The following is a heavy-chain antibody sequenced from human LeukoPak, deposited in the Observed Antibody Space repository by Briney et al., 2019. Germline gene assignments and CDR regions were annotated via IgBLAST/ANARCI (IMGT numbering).Heavy chain of an antibody. Sequence: PGGSLRLSCAASGFTFSSYGMHWVRQAPDKGLEWVAFIRYDGSNKYYADSVKGRFTISRDNSKNTLYLQMGSLRAEDMAVYYCARGDWFDPWGQGTLVTVSS. V-gene: IGHV3-30*02. CDR3: ARGDWFDP. CDR1: GFTFSSYG. J-gene: IGHJ5*02. CDR2: IRYDGSNK.